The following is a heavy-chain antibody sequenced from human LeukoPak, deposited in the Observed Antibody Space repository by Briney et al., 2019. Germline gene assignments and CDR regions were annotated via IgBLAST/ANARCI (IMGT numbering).Heavy chain of an antibody. J-gene: IGHJ6*02. CDR2: INTNTGNP. Sequence: GASVKVSCNASGYTFTSYAMNWVRQAPGQGLEWMGWINTNTGNPTYAQGFTGRFVFSLDTSVSTAYLQISSLKAEDTAVYYCARRGIAVAGTHYYYYYGMDVWGQGTTVTVSS. V-gene: IGHV7-4-1*02. D-gene: IGHD6-19*01. CDR3: ARRGIAVAGTHYYYYYGMDV. CDR1: GYTFTSYA.